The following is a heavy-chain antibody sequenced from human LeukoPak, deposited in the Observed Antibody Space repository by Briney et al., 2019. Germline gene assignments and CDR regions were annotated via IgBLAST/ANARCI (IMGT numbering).Heavy chain of an antibody. D-gene: IGHD6-19*01. CDR1: GFTFSDYY. Sequence: PGGSLRLSCAASGFTFSDYYMSWIRQAPGKGLEWVSYISSSGSTIYYADSVKGRFTISRDDAKNSLYLQMNSLRAEDTAFYYCARASTGSSGWPGPYNWFDPWGQGTLVTVSS. J-gene: IGHJ5*02. V-gene: IGHV3-11*01. CDR2: ISSSGSTI. CDR3: ARASTGSSGWPGPYNWFDP.